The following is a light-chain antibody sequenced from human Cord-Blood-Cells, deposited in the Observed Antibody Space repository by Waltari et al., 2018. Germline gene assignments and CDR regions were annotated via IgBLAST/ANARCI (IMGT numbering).Light chain of an antibody. V-gene: IGLV2-23*01. CDR3: CSHAGSSTWV. Sequence: QSALTQPASVSGSPGQSITISCTGTSSDVGSYNLVSWYQQHPGKAPKLMIYEGSKRPSGVSNRFSGSKSGNTASLTISGLQAEDKADYYCCSHAGSSTWVFGGGTKLTVL. CDR1: SSDVGSYNL. CDR2: EGS. J-gene: IGLJ3*02.